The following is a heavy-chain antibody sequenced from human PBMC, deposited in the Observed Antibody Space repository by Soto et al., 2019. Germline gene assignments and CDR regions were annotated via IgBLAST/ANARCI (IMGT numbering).Heavy chain of an antibody. CDR3: ARHRVAIIRGVVSPYYYYGLDV. CDR2: IYPGDSNV. D-gene: IGHD3-10*01. CDR1: EFSFPNYW. V-gene: IGHV5-51*01. J-gene: IGHJ6*02. Sequence: EVQLVQSGAEVKKPGESLKISCKASEFSFPNYWIGWVRQVPGKGLEWMGMIYPGDSNVKYSPSFEGQVTISADKSISPAYLQWSSLKASDTAMYYCARHRVAIIRGVVSPYYYYGLDVWGQGTTVTVSS.